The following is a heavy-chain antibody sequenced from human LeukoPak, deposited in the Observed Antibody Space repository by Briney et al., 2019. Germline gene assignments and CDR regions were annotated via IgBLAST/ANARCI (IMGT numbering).Heavy chain of an antibody. CDR2: ISSSGSTI. V-gene: IGHV3-48*03. CDR1: GFTFSSYG. J-gene: IGHJ4*02. CDR3: ARETDSTLFDY. D-gene: IGHD2-2*01. Sequence: GGSLRLSCAASGFTFSSYGMYWVRQAPGKGLEWVSYISSSGSTIYYADSVKGRFTISRDNAKNSLYLQMNSLRAEDTAVYYCARETDSTLFDYWGQGTLVTVSS.